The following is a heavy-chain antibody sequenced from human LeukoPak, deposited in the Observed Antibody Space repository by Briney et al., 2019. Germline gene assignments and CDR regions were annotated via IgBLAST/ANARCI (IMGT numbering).Heavy chain of an antibody. CDR3: ARGSPRRLGKWYFDL. CDR2: INHSGST. V-gene: IGHV4-34*01. J-gene: IGHJ2*01. Sequence: SETLSLTCTVSGDSISNDYWSWIRQPPGKGLEWIGEINHSGSTNYNPSLKSRVTISVDTSKNQFSLKLSSVTAADTAVYYCARGSPRRLGKWYFDLWGCGTLVTVSS. D-gene: IGHD7-27*01. CDR1: GDSISNDY.